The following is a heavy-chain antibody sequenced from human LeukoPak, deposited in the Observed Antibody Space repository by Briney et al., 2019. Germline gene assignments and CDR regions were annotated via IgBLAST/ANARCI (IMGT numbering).Heavy chain of an antibody. Sequence: PGGSLRLSCAASGFTFSSYSMNWVRQAPGKGLEWVSSISSSSSYKYYADSVKGRFTISRDNAKNSLYLQMNSLRAEDTAVYYCARERLSRTYTKNNWFDPWGQGTLVTVSS. CDR2: ISSSSSYK. D-gene: IGHD2-8*01. V-gene: IGHV3-21*01. J-gene: IGHJ5*02. CDR3: ARERLSRTYTKNNWFDP. CDR1: GFTFSSYS.